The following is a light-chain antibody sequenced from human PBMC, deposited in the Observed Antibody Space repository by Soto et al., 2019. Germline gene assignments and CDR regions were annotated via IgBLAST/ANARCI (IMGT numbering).Light chain of an antibody. V-gene: IGKV1-27*01. CDR3: QKYNSAPLT. J-gene: IGKJ4*01. CDR1: QGISNY. Sequence: DIQMTQSPSSLSASVGDRVTITCRASQGISNYLAWYQQKPGKVPKLLIYAASTLQSGVPSRFSGSGSGTDFTLTNSSLQPEDVATYYCQKYNSAPLTLGGGTKVEIK. CDR2: AAS.